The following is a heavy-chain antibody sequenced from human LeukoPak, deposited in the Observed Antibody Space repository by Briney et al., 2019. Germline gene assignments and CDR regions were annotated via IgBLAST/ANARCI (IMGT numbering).Heavy chain of an antibody. Sequence: ASVKVSCKASGYTFTDYYMHWVRQAPGQGLEWMGWINPNSGDTNYAQKFQGRVTMTRDTTISTAYMELSRLRSDDTAVYYCARERSSTCYRLINRDFDYWGQGTLVTVSS. V-gene: IGHV1-2*02. CDR1: GYTFTDYY. CDR2: INPNSGDT. CDR3: ARERSSTCYRLINRDFDY. D-gene: IGHD2-2*01. J-gene: IGHJ4*02.